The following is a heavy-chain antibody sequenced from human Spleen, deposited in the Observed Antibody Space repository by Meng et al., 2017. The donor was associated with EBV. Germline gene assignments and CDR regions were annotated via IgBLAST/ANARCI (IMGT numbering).Heavy chain of an antibody. CDR2: IDYTGTT. V-gene: IGHV4-39*07. D-gene: IGHD3-10*01. J-gene: IGHJ5*02. Sequence: QLQLQEAGPGLVKPSETLSLTCTVSGGSIRNIIYYWGWIRQPPGKGLEWIGSIDYTGTTTYHPSFKSRAIVSVDTSKNQFSLSLNSVTAADTAVYYCARGWGWGFGETFDPWGQGTLVTVSS. CDR1: GGSIRNIIYY. CDR3: ARGWGWGFGETFDP.